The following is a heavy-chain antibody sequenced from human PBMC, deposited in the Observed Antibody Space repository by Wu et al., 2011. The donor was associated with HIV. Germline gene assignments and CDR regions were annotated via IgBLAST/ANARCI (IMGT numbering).Heavy chain of an antibody. Sequence: QVQLVQSGAEVKKPGSSVMVSCKASGGTFSSYVISWVRQAPGQGLEWMGRIIPIFGTANYAQKFQGRVTITANKSTSTAYMELSSLTSEDTALYYCASQYCSGDSCYPXNWFDPWAREPWSPSPQ. CDR3: ASQYCSGDSCYPXNWFDP. CDR2: IIPIFGTA. V-gene: IGHV1-69*06. CDR1: GGTFSSYV. D-gene: IGHD2-15*01. J-gene: IGHJ5*02.